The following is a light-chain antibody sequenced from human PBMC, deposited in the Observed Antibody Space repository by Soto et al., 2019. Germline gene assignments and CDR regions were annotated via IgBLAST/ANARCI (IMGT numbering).Light chain of an antibody. Sequence: EIVLTQSPATLSLSLGERATPSCRASQSVSSYLAWYTQKPGQAPRILRYDASNRATGIPDRVSGSGSGTDVTLTISGLEPEDGAVDECQQRSNWHFTFGGGTKGDIK. V-gene: IGKV3-11*01. CDR1: QSVSSY. CDR2: DAS. J-gene: IGKJ4*01. CDR3: QQRSNWHFT.